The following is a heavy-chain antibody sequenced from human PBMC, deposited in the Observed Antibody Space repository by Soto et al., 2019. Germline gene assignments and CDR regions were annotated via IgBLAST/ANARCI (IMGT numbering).Heavy chain of an antibody. CDR3: ARGGGYSSSWYWFDP. Sequence: SETLSLTCAVYGGSFSGYYWSWIRQPPGKGLEWIGEINHSGSTNYNPSLKSRVTISVDTSKNQFSLKLSSVTAADTAVYYCARGGGYSSSWYWFDPWGQGTLVT. D-gene: IGHD6-13*01. CDR1: GGSFSGYY. CDR2: INHSGST. V-gene: IGHV4-34*01. J-gene: IGHJ5*02.